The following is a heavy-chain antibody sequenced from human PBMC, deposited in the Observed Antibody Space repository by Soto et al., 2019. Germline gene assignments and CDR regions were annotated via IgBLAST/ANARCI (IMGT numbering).Heavy chain of an antibody. D-gene: IGHD2-15*01. J-gene: IGHJ6*02. V-gene: IGHV1-69*13. CDR3: ARASCSGGSCYSRGYYYYYGMDV. CDR2: IIPIFGTA. Sequence: SVKVSCKASGVTFSSYAISWVRQAPGQGLEWMGGIIPIFGTANYAQEFQGRVTITADESTSTAYMELSSLRSEDTAVYYCARASCSGGSCYSRGYYYYYGMDVWG. CDR1: GVTFSSYA.